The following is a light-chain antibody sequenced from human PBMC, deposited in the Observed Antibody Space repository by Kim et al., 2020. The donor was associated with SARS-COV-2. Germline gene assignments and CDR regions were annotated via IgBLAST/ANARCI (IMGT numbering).Light chain of an antibody. CDR3: QTWDSITVV. Sequence: VSPGQTAGITCSGDKLGEKYACWYQQKPGQSPVLVIYQDTKRPSGIPERFSGSNSGNTATLTISGTQAMDEADYYCQTWDSITVVFGGGTKLTVL. CDR2: QDT. J-gene: IGLJ2*01. V-gene: IGLV3-1*01. CDR1: KLGEKY.